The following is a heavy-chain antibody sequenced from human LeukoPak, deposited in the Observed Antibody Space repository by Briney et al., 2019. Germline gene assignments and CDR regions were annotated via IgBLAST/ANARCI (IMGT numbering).Heavy chain of an antibody. CDR2: IIPILGIA. V-gene: IGHV1-69*02. J-gene: IGHJ5*02. Sequence: ASVKVSCKASGCTFSSYTISWVRQAPGQGLEWMGRIIPILGIANYAQKFQGRVTITADKSTSTAYMELSSLRSEDTAVYYCAAEGDIVVVPAAISRYNWFDPWGQGTLVTVSS. CDR1: GCTFSSYT. D-gene: IGHD2-2*02. CDR3: AAEGDIVVVPAAISRYNWFDP.